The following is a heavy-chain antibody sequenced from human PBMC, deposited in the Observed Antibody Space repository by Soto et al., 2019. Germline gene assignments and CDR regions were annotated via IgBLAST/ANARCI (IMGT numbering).Heavy chain of an antibody. V-gene: IGHV5-51*01. J-gene: IGHJ3*02. D-gene: IGHD6-13*01. CDR1: GYSFTIYW. CDR2: IYPGDSDT. Sequence: PGESLKISCNGSGYSFTIYWIGWVRQMPGKGLEWMGIIYPGDSDTRYSPSFQGQVTISADKSISTAYLQWSSLKASDTAMYYCARRDSSSWYNAFDIWGQGTMVTVSS. CDR3: ARRDSSSWYNAFDI.